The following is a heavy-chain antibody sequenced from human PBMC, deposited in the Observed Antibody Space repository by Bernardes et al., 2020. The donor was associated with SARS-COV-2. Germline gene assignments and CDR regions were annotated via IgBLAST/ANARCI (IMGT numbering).Heavy chain of an antibody. D-gene: IGHD1-26*01. CDR3: AIIMVGPTNYYYYYGMEV. CDR1: GYTFTAYD. Sequence: ASVKVSCKASGYTFTAYDISWVRQATGQGLEWVGWMSPNSGNTGYAQKFQGRVTMTRDTSISTAYMELSSLISDDTDVYFCAIIMVGPTNYYYYYGMEVWGKGTTVSVYS. V-gene: IGHV1-8*01. CDR2: MSPNSGNT. J-gene: IGHJ6*04.